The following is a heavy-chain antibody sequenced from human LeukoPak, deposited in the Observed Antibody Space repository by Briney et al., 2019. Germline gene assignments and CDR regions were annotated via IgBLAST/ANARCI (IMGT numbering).Heavy chain of an antibody. Sequence: PGGSLRLSCAASGFTFSSYEMNWVRQAPGKGLEWVSYISNTGSTTYYADSVRGRFTISRDNAKNSLYLQMNSLRAEDTAVYYCARRMRSCSGGTCYSSFDYWGQGTLVTVSS. CDR3: ARRMRSCSGGTCYSSFDY. CDR2: ISNTGSTT. V-gene: IGHV3-48*03. CDR1: GFTFSSYE. J-gene: IGHJ4*02. D-gene: IGHD2-15*01.